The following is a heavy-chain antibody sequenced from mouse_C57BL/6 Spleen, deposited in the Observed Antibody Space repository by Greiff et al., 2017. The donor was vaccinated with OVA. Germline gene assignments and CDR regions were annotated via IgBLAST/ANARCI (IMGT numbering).Heavy chain of an antibody. Sequence: EVKVEESGGGLVKPGGSLKLSCAASGFTFSDYGMHWVRQAPEKGLEWVAYISSGSSTISYADTVKGRFTISRDNAKNTLFLQMTSLRSEDTAMYYCAREDYDYAEVYYAMDYWGQGTSVTVSS. CDR1: GFTFSDYG. V-gene: IGHV5-17*01. D-gene: IGHD2-4*01. J-gene: IGHJ4*01. CDR3: AREDYDYAEVYYAMDY. CDR2: ISSGSSTI.